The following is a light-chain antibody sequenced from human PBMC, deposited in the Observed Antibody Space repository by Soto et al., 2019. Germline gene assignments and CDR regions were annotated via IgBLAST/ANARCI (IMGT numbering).Light chain of an antibody. J-gene: IGKJ4*01. CDR2: WAS. Sequence: DIVMTQSPDSLAVSLGERATINCKSSQTIPYSSNNRNYLAWYQQKPGQPPKLLIYWASTRESGVPVRFSGSGSGTDFTLTISSLQAEDVAVYYCQQYYTTPLTFGGGTKVEIK. CDR1: QTIPYSSNNRNY. CDR3: QQYYTTPLT. V-gene: IGKV4-1*01.